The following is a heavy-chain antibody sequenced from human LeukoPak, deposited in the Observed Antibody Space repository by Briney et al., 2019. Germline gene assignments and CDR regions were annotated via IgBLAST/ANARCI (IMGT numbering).Heavy chain of an antibody. V-gene: IGHV3-66*01. CDR3: AKVVSGSYFQGFDY. Sequence: GGSLRLSCAASGFTVSSQYMTWVRQAPGKGLEWVSLIFDGGSTYYADSVKDRFSISRDTSKNTMDLQMNSLTAEDTAVYFCAKVVSGSYFQGFDYWGQGTLVTVSS. D-gene: IGHD1-26*01. CDR2: IFDGGST. CDR1: GFTVSSQY. J-gene: IGHJ4*02.